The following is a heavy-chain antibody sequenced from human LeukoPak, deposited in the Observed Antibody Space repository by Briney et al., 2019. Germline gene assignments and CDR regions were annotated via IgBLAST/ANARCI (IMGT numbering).Heavy chain of an antibody. D-gene: IGHD1-7*01. V-gene: IGHV4-31*03. Sequence: PSETLSLTCTVSGGSISSGGYYWSWIRQHPGKGLEWIGYIYYSGSTYYNPSLKSRVTISVDTSKNQFSLKLSSVTAADTAVYYCARGRLTGTSSYNWFDYWGQGTLVTVSS. CDR3: ARGRLTGTSSYNWFDY. CDR1: GGSISSGGYY. CDR2: IYYSGST. J-gene: IGHJ5*01.